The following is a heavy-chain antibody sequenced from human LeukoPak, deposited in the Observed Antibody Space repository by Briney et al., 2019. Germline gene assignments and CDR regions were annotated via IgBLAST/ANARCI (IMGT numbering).Heavy chain of an antibody. J-gene: IGHJ4*02. CDR1: GGSISSYY. D-gene: IGHD5-24*01. Sequence: SETLSLTCTVSGGSISSYYWSWIRQPPGKGLEWMGYILYSGTTNYNPSLQSRVTISVDTSKSQFSLNLSSVTAADTAVYYCARHNKVEPTFDYWGQGTLVTVSS. V-gene: IGHV4-59*08. CDR2: ILYSGTT. CDR3: ARHNKVEPTFDY.